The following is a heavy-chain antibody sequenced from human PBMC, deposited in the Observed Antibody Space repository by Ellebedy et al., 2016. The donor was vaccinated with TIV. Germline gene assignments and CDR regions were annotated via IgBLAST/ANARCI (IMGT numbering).Heavy chain of an antibody. CDR3: ASGGHLDY. Sequence: GGSLRLSXGVAGRTFSSFWMSWVRQAPGKGLEWVANINEEGSEKHYVDSVEGRFTISRDNARNSLYLQMNSLRVEDSAVYFCASGGHLDYWGQGTLVTVSS. V-gene: IGHV3-7*01. J-gene: IGHJ4*02. CDR1: GRTFSSFW. CDR2: INEEGSEK. D-gene: IGHD3-3*01.